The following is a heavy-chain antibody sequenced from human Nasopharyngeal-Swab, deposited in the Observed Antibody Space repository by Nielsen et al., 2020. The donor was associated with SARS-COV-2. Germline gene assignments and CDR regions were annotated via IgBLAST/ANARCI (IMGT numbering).Heavy chain of an antibody. CDR2: INHSGST. CDR1: AASFTGYY. CDR3: ARVGASGYYFDDY. V-gene: IGHV4-34*01. J-gene: IGHJ4*02. Sequence: SETLSLTCAVYAASFTGYYSSCIRQPPGKGLEWIGEINHSGSTNYNPSLESRVTISVDTSKNQFSLKLSSVTAADTVVYYCARVGASGYYFDDYWGQGTLVTVSS. D-gene: IGHD3-22*01.